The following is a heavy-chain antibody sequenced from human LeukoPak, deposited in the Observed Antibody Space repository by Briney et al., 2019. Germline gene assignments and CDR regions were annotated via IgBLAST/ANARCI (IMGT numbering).Heavy chain of an antibody. V-gene: IGHV3-20*04. Sequence: GGSLRLSCAASGFTFDDYGMSWVHQAPGKGLEWVSGINWNGGSTGYADSVKGRFTISRDNAKNSLYLQMNTLRAEDTALYYCARGKTSRYYYGMDVWGQGTTVTVSS. J-gene: IGHJ6*02. CDR2: INWNGGST. CDR1: GFTFDDYG. CDR3: ARGKTSRYYYGMDV.